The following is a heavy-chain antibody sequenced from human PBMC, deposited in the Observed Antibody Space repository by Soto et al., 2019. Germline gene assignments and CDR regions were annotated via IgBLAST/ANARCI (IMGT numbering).Heavy chain of an antibody. Sequence: EGTMRLSCAASGCSLSRYSMNWDRQAPGKGLEWVSSISSSSSYIYYADSVKGRFTISRDNAKNSLYMQMNSIRAAATAVSYFARGSCSSTSCYGGGSGSTFRYYYYGMGVWDQETTFAISS. CDR3: ARGSCSSTSCYGGGSGSTFRYYYYGMGV. J-gene: IGHJ6*02. V-gene: IGHV3-21*01. CDR1: GCSLSRYS. CDR2: ISSSSSYI. D-gene: IGHD2-2*01.